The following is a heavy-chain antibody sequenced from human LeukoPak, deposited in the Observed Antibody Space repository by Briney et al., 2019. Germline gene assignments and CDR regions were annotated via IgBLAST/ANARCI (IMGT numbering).Heavy chain of an antibody. CDR1: GYTLTSYY. J-gene: IGHJ4*02. V-gene: IGHV3-30*04. Sequence: SCKASGYTLTSYYMHWVRQAPGKGLEWVAVISYDGSNKYYADSVKGRFTISRDNSKNALYLQMNSLRAEDTAVYYCARDKMGGSGSSFDYWGQGTLVTVSS. CDR2: ISYDGSNK. D-gene: IGHD3-10*01. CDR3: ARDKMGGSGSSFDY.